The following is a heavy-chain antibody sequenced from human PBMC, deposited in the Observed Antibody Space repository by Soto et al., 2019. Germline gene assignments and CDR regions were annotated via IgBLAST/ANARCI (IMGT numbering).Heavy chain of an antibody. CDR2: IIPILGIA. Sequence: QVQLVQSGAEVKKPGSSVKVSCKASGGTFSSYTISWVRQAPGQGLEWMGRIIPILGIANYAQKFQGRVTIPANKFTGTVYMVLGSLRSEDAAVYSCASSRGYSYCFDYWGQGTLVTVSS. D-gene: IGHD5-18*01. CDR1: GGTFSSYT. J-gene: IGHJ4*02. V-gene: IGHV1-69*02. CDR3: ASSRGYSYCFDY.